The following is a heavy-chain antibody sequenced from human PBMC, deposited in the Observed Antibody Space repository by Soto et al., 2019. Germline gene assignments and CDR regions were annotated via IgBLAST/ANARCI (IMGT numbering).Heavy chain of an antibody. V-gene: IGHV4-4*07. J-gene: IGHJ5*02. D-gene: IGHD1-1*01. CDR1: GASISGFY. CDR3: VRDGTKTLRDWFDP. Sequence: SETLSLTCTVSGASISGFYWSWIRKSAGKGLEWIGRIYATGTTDYNPSLKSRVMMSVDTSKKQFSLKLRSVTAADTAVYYCVRDGTKTLRDWFDPWGQGISVTGSS. CDR2: IYATGTT.